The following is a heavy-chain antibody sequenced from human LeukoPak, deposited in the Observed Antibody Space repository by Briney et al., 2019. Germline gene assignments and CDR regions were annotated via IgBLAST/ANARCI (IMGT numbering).Heavy chain of an antibody. V-gene: IGHV4-61*01. J-gene: IGHJ4*02. CDR1: GGSVSSGSYY. CDR2: IYYTGST. D-gene: IGHD3-22*01. Sequence: KASETLSLTCTVSGGSVSSGSYYWSWIRQPPGKGLEWIAYIYYTGSTNYNPSLKSRVTMSVDTSKNQFSLKMGSVTAADTAVYYCARGYYDSSGYFHFDYWGQGTLVTVSS. CDR3: ARGYYDSSGYFHFDY.